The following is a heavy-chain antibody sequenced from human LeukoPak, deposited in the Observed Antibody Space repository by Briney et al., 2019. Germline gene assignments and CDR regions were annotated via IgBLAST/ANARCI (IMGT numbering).Heavy chain of an antibody. CDR1: GGSFSGYY. J-gene: IGHJ6*02. Sequence: SETLSLTCAVYGGSFSGYYWSWIRQPPGKGLEWIGEINHSGSTNYNASLKSRVTISVDTSKNHFSLKLSSVTAADTAVYYCARGHYGMDVWGQGTTVTVSS. V-gene: IGHV4-34*01. CDR3: ARGHYGMDV. CDR2: INHSGST.